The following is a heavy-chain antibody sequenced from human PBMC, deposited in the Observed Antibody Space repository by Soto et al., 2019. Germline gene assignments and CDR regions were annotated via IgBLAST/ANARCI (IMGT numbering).Heavy chain of an antibody. J-gene: IGHJ6*02. Sequence: GGSLRLSCAASGFTFSSYGMHRVRQAPGKGLEWVAVISYDGSNKYYADSVKGRFTISRDNSKNTLYLQMNSLRAEDTAVYYCAKEGGYCSGGSCYSRIYYYGMDVWGQGTTVTVSS. V-gene: IGHV3-30*18. CDR2: ISYDGSNK. CDR3: AKEGGYCSGGSCYSRIYYYGMDV. D-gene: IGHD2-15*01. CDR1: GFTFSSYG.